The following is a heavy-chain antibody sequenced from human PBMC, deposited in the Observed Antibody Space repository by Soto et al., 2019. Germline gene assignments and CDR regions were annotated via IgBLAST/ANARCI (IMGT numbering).Heavy chain of an antibody. J-gene: IGHJ4*02. Sequence: QVQLVESGGGVVQPGRSLRLSCAASGFTFSSYGMHWVRQAPGKGLEWVAVISYDGSNKYYADSVKGRFTISRDNSKNTLYLQMNRLRAEDTAVYYCAKDRDTWGYKYGGYFDYWGQGTMVTVSS. CDR1: GFTFSSYG. V-gene: IGHV3-30*18. D-gene: IGHD5-18*01. CDR3: AKDRDTWGYKYGGYFDY. CDR2: ISYDGSNK.